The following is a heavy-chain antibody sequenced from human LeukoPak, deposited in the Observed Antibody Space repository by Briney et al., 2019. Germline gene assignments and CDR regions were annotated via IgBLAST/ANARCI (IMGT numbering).Heavy chain of an antibody. CDR3: ARDRDTMVRGVIMGFDP. Sequence: GGSLRLSCAASGFTFSSYWMSWVRQVPGKGLEWVANTNQDGSEKYYADSVKGRFTISRDNAKNSLYLQMNSLRAEDTAVYYCARDRDTMVRGVIMGFDPWGQGTLVTVSS. J-gene: IGHJ5*02. V-gene: IGHV3-7*01. CDR1: GFTFSSYW. D-gene: IGHD3-10*01. CDR2: TNQDGSEK.